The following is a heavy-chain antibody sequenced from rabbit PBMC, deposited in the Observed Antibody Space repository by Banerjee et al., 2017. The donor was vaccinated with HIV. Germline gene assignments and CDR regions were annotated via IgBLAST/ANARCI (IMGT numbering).Heavy chain of an antibody. CDR3: ARLFAYAGYAGFGYATLDYFNL. CDR2: IDPIFGST. CDR1: GFDFSNYG. V-gene: IGHV1S47*01. D-gene: IGHD6-1*01. J-gene: IGHJ4*01. Sequence: QEQLVESGGGLVQPGGSLKLSCKASGFDFSNYGVSWVRQGPGKGLEWIGYIDPIFGSTVYASWVNGRFTISRENTQNTLYLQLTSLTVADTATYFCARLFAYAGYAGFGYATLDYFNLWGPGTLVTVS.